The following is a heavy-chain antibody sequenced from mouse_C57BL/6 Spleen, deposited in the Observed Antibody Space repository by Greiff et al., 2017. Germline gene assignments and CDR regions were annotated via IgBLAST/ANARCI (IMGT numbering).Heavy chain of an antibody. CDR1: GYSITSGYY. Sequence: EVKLMESGPGLVKPSQSLSLTCSVTGYSITSGYYWNWIRQFPGNKLEWMGYISYDGSNNYNPSLKNRISLTRDTSKNQFFLKLNSVTTEDTATYYCASLITTVGYFDYWGQGTTLTVSS. D-gene: IGHD1-1*01. J-gene: IGHJ2*01. V-gene: IGHV3-6*01. CDR3: ASLITTVGYFDY. CDR2: ISYDGSN.